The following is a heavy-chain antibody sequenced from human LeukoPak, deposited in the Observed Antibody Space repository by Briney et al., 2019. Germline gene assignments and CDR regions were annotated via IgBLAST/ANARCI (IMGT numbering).Heavy chain of an antibody. J-gene: IGHJ4*02. V-gene: IGHV3-7*01. CDR3: AREQYYDSSGYKPADY. CDR1: GFTFSSYW. CDR2: IKQDGSEK. Sequence: GGSLRLSCGASGFTFSSYWMSWVRQAPGKGLEWVANIKQDGSEKYYVDSVKGRFTISRDNAKNSLYLQMNSLRAEDTAVYYCAREQYYDSSGYKPADYWGQGTLVTVSS. D-gene: IGHD3-22*01.